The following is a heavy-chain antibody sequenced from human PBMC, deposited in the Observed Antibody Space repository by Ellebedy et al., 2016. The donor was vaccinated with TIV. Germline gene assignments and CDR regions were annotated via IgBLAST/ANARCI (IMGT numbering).Heavy chain of an antibody. J-gene: IGHJ4*02. D-gene: IGHD6-19*01. V-gene: IGHV4-59*01. Sequence: SETLSLTXSVSGGSMSPYYWNWIRQPPGMGLEWLGCIYHTGGTNYNPSLESRITISLDTSKNQFSLRLTSVTAADTAVYYCPREQWQGTWGQGTLVTVSS. CDR1: GGSMSPYY. CDR3: PREQWQGT. CDR2: IYHTGGT.